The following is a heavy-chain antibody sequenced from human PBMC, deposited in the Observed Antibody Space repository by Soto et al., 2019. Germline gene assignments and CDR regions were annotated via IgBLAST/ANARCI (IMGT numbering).Heavy chain of an antibody. V-gene: IGHV1-3*01. CDR2: INAGNGNT. Sequence: GASVKVSCKASGYTFTSYAMHWVRQAPGQRLEWMGWINAGNGNTKYSQKFQGRVTITRDTSASTAYMELSSLRSEDTAVYYCARSITIFGVASRYFDYWGQGTLVTVSS. CDR3: ARSITIFGVASRYFDY. J-gene: IGHJ4*02. CDR1: GYTFTSYA. D-gene: IGHD3-3*01.